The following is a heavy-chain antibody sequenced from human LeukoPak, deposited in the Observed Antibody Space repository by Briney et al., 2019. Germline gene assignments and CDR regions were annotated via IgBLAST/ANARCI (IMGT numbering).Heavy chain of an antibody. Sequence: GGSLRLSCAASGFTFSSYTMTWVRQAPGKGLEWVSSINGLRCYIDYADSVKGRFTISRDNAKNSLYLQMNSLRAEDTAVYYCARDWLVGSTPPYYFDYWGQGTLVTVSS. CDR3: ARDWLVGSTPPYYFDY. D-gene: IGHD1-26*01. CDR2: INGLRCYI. V-gene: IGHV3-21*01. J-gene: IGHJ4*02. CDR1: GFTFSSYT.